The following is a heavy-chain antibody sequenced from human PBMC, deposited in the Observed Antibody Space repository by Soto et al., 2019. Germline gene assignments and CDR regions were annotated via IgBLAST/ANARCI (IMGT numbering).Heavy chain of an antibody. Sequence: GGSLRLSCAASEFTFSSYAMTWVRQAPGKGLEWVSEISGSGRSTYYADSVKGRFTISRDNAKNSLYLQMNSLRDEDTAVYYCARSRETGMDVWGQGTTVTVSS. V-gene: IGHV3-23*01. CDR2: ISGSGRST. D-gene: IGHD1-26*01. CDR3: ARSRETGMDV. CDR1: EFTFSSYA. J-gene: IGHJ6*02.